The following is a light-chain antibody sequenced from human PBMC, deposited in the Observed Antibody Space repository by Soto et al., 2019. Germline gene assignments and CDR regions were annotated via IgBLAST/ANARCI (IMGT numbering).Light chain of an antibody. CDR2: GVS. V-gene: IGKV3-20*01. Sequence: EIVLTQSPGTLSLSPGDRATLSCRASQSVSSSYLAWYQQKPGQAPRLLIYGVSSRATGIPDRFSGSGSETDFTLNISRLEPEDFAVYYCKQYGSSPPITFGGGTKVEL. CDR3: KQYGSSPPIT. CDR1: QSVSSSY. J-gene: IGKJ4*02.